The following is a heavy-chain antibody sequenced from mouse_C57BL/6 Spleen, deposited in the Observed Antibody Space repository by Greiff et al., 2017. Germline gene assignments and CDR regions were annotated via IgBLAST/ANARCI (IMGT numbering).Heavy chain of an antibody. J-gene: IGHJ1*03. CDR3: ARTPYYYGSSLYWYFDV. Sequence: VQLQESGAELVKPGASVKLSCKASGYTFTSYWMHWVKQRPGQGLEWIGMIHPNSGSTNYNEKFKSKATLTVAKSSSTAYMQLSSLTSEDSAVYYCARTPYYYGSSLYWYFDVWGTGTTVTVSS. D-gene: IGHD1-1*01. CDR2: IHPNSGST. V-gene: IGHV1-64*01. CDR1: GYTFTSYW.